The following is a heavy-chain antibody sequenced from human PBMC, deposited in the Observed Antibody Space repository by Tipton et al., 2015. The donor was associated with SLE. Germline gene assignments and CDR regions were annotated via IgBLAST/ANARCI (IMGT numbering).Heavy chain of an antibody. CDR3: ARHGGLPRVNGMDV. Sequence: LRLSCTVSGGSISSGSYSWSWIRQSAGKGLEWIGHIYKSGNTLYNPSLQSRVTMSVDTSKNQFSLRLTSVTAADTAVYYCARHGGLPRVNGMDVWGQGTTVTVSS. J-gene: IGHJ6*02. V-gene: IGHV4-61*09. CDR2: IYKSGNT. D-gene: IGHD3-16*01. CDR1: GGSISSGSYS.